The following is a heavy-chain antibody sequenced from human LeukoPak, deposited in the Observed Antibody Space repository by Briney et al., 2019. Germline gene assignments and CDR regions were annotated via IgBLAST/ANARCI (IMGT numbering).Heavy chain of an antibody. CDR2: ISGSGGST. D-gene: IGHD3-10*01. Sequence: GGSLRLSCAASGFTFSSYAMSWVRQAPGKGLEWVSAISGSGGSTYYADSVKGRFTISRDNSKNTLYLQMNSLRAEDTAVYYCVKDRSPYGSGSPNYWGQGTLVTVSS. V-gene: IGHV3-23*01. CDR3: VKDRSPYGSGSPNY. J-gene: IGHJ4*02. CDR1: GFTFSSYA.